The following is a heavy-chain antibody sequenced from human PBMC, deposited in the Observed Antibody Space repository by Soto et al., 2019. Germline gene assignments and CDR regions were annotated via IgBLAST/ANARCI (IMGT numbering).Heavy chain of an antibody. D-gene: IGHD2-8*02. CDR3: ARGYCAGGGCYLRREAIDV. Sequence: EVQLVESGGGLVMPGGSLRLSCAASGFTFSTYHMNWVRQAPGKGLEWVSSINPSSSHIYYADSVRGRFTISRDNSKNSMDLQMNSLRTEEAAVYYCARGYCAGGGCYLRREAIDVWGQGTMVTVSS. CDR1: GFTFSTYH. V-gene: IGHV3-21*01. CDR2: INPSSSHI. J-gene: IGHJ3*01.